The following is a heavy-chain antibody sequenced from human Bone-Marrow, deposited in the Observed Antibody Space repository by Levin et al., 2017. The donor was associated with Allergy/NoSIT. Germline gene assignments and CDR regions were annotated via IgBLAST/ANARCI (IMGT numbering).Heavy chain of an antibody. Sequence: SQTLSLTCTVSGGSISSYYWSWIRQPPGKGLEWIGYIYYSGSTNYNPSLKSRVTISVDTSKNQFSLKLSSVTAADTAVYYCARSTYSSSWYDYWGQGTLVTVSS. D-gene: IGHD6-13*01. CDR3: ARSTYSSSWYDY. J-gene: IGHJ4*02. V-gene: IGHV4-59*01. CDR2: IYYSGST. CDR1: GGSISSYY.